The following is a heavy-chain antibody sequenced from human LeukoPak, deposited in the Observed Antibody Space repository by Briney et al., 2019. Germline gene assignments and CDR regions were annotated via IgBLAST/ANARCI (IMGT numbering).Heavy chain of an antibody. Sequence: GGSLRLSCRASGFTFSGYAMTWVRQTPGQGLEWVSAISHNAGSTYYADSVKGRFTISRDNARNSLYLQMNSLRAEDTAVYFCARGGLSIMGYWGQGTLVTVSS. CDR1: GFTFSGYA. CDR3: ARGGLSIMGY. CDR2: ISHNAGST. V-gene: IGHV3-23*01. D-gene: IGHD2/OR15-2a*01. J-gene: IGHJ4*02.